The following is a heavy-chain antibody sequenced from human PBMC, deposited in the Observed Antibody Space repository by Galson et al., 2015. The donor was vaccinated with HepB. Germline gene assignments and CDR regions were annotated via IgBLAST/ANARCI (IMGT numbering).Heavy chain of an antibody. CDR2: VSYDGSNK. D-gene: IGHD3-22*01. CDR3: ARDGKYYFETSSYSWSAFDI. J-gene: IGHJ3*02. V-gene: IGHV3-30*04. Sequence: SLRLSCAASGFTLNSYTMNWVRQAPGKGLEWVAVVSYDGSNKYYADSVKGRFTISRDSSKNTLSLQMNSLRAEDTAVYYCARDGKYYFETSSYSWSAFDIWGQGTMVTVSS. CDR1: GFTLNSYT.